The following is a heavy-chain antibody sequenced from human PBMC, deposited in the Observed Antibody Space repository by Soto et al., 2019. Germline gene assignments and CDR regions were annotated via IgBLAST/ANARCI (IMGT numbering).Heavy chain of an antibody. CDR1: GGSFSSGDYY. Sequence: PSETLSLTCTVSGGSFSSGDYYWSWVRQPPGKGLEWIGYIYYTGSTFNNPSLKSRVSISIDTSKTQFSLNLSSVPAADTAIYYCARIHYGDEPSYYYYGMDVWGQGPTVTVCS. CDR3: ARIHYGDEPSYYYYGMDV. D-gene: IGHD4-17*01. J-gene: IGHJ6*02. CDR2: IYYTGST. V-gene: IGHV4-30-4*01.